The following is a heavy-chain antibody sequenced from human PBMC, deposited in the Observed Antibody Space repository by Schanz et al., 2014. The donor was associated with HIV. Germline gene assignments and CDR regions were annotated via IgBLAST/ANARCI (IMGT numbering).Heavy chain of an antibody. Sequence: EVQLVDSGGGLVQPGGSLRLSCAASGFTFSRFWMSWVRQAPGMGLEWVANMNQDGSEKYYVDSVKGRFTISRDNAKNLLYLQMNSLRADDTAVYYCARGGLRWHPEWLDYWGQGTLVSVSS. V-gene: IGHV3-7*01. J-gene: IGHJ4*02. CDR3: ARGGLRWHPEWLDY. CDR2: MNQDGSEK. D-gene: IGHD4-17*01. CDR1: GFTFSRFW.